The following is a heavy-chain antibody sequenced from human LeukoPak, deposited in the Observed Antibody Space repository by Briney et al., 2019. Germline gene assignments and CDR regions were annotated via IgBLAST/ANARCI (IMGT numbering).Heavy chain of an antibody. CDR3: ARDRQDSSGYYYHDY. V-gene: IGHV1-3*03. CDR1: GYTFSSYA. D-gene: IGHD3-22*01. CDR2: INAGTGNT. J-gene: IGHJ4*02. Sequence: ASVKVSCKASGYTFSSYALHWVRQAPGQRLEWMGWINAGTGNTKYSQDFQGRATITRDTSASVVYMELSSLRSEDTAVYYCARDRQDSSGYYYHDYWGQGTLVTVSS.